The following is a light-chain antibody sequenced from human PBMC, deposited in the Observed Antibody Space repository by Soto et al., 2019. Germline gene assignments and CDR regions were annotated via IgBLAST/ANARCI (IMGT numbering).Light chain of an antibody. Sequence: IQMTRSPSSVSASVGDRVNITCRASQSINTSLNWYQQHTGNAPKXXLYGAANLQGGVPSRFSGSVYGTAGIIIISSRQAEDGSTDYGQQRYGTPQTFGQGTRLDIK. CDR1: QSINTS. V-gene: IGKV1-39*01. CDR3: QQRYGTPQT. CDR2: GAA. J-gene: IGKJ5*01.